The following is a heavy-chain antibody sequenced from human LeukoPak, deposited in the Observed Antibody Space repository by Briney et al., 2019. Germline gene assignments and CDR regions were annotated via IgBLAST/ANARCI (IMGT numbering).Heavy chain of an antibody. V-gene: IGHV3-74*01. Sequence: GGSLRLSCAASGFTFSSYWMHWVRQVPGKGLVWVSHINTDGGSTSYADSVKGRFTISRDNAKNTVYLQMNSLRAEDTAVYYCARDPVEWELLLDYWGQGTLVTVSS. CDR1: GFTFSSYW. CDR2: INTDGGST. CDR3: ARDPVEWELLLDY. J-gene: IGHJ4*02. D-gene: IGHD1-26*01.